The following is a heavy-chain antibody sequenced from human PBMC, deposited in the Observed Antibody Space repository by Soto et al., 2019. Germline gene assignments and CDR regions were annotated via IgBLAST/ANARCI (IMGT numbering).Heavy chain of an antibody. D-gene: IGHD1-26*01. CDR3: ARDKSGEVGATGYYGMDV. J-gene: IGHJ6*02. V-gene: IGHV3-30-3*01. CDR2: ISYDGSNK. CDR1: GFTFSSYA. Sequence: LSLTCAASGFTFSSYAMHWVRQAPGKGLEWVADISYDGSNKYYADSVKGRFTISRDNSKNTLYLQRNSLRAEDTDVYYCARDKSGEVGATGYYGMDVWGQGTTVTVSS.